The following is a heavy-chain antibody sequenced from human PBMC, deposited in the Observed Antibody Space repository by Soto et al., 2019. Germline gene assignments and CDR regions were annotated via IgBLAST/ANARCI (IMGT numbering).Heavy chain of an antibody. V-gene: IGHV1-8*01. Sequence: QVQLVQSGAEVKKPGASVKVSCKASGYTFTSLDINWVRQATGQRLEWMGWMNPNSGSTGSAQKFQGRVAMTWDTSINTAYMELSSLSSDDTAVYYCARGRGYSDGIDYWGQGALVTVSS. CDR1: GYTFTSLD. CDR3: ARGRGYSDGIDY. CDR2: MNPNSGST. D-gene: IGHD2-15*01. J-gene: IGHJ4*02.